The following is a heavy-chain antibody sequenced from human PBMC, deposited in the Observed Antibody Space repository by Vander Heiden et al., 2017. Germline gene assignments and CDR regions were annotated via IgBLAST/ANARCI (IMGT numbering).Heavy chain of an antibody. CDR3: AERLDDSSGYYGDALDI. CDR2: ISGSGGGT. J-gene: IGHJ3*02. D-gene: IGHD3-22*01. Sequence: EVQLLEPGGGWVQPGGSLRLSCAASGSTFSSCAMTWVLRAPGKGLEWVSAISGSGGGTYYADSVKGRFTISRDNSKNTLYLQMNSLRAEDTAVYYCAERLDDSSGYYGDALDIWGQGTMVTVSS. V-gene: IGHV3-23*01. CDR1: GSTFSSCA.